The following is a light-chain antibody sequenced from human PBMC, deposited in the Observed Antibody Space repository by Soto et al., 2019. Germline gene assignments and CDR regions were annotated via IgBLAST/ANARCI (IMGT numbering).Light chain of an antibody. V-gene: IGKV3-11*01. CDR3: QQRSNWPPVT. CDR2: DAS. J-gene: IGKJ4*02. Sequence: EVVLTQSPAILSLSPGERATLSCRASQSVKSSLAWYQQKPGQPPRLLIYDASHRSTGIPARFSRSGSGTDFTLTISSREPEDVAVYFCQQRSNWPPVTFGGGTKVQI. CDR1: QSVKSS.